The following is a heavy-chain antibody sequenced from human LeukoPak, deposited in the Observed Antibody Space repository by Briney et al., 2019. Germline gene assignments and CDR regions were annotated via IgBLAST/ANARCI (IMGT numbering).Heavy chain of an antibody. D-gene: IGHD3-10*01. Sequence: RASVKVSCKASGYTFTGYYVHWVRQAPGQGLEWMGWINPNSGGTNYAQKFQGRVTMTRDTSISTAYMELDRLRFDDTAVYYCARDSGEVPDYWGQGTLVTVSS. CDR2: INPNSGGT. V-gene: IGHV1-2*02. CDR1: GYTFTGYY. J-gene: IGHJ4*02. CDR3: ARDSGEVPDY.